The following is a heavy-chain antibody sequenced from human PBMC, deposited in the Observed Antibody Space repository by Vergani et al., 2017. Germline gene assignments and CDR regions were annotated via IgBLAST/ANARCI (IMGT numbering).Heavy chain of an antibody. J-gene: IGHJ5*02. Sequence: EVQLVQSGAEVKKPGESLKISCKGSGYSFTSYWIGWVRQMPGKGLEWMGIIYPGDSDTRYSPSFQGQVTISADKSISTAYLQWSSLKASDTAMYYCARRTRAPSLDCSSTSCNGSYWFDPWGQGTLVTVSS. V-gene: IGHV5-51*01. CDR1: GYSFTSYW. CDR2: IYPGDSDT. D-gene: IGHD2-2*01. CDR3: ARRTRAPSLDCSSTSCNGSYWFDP.